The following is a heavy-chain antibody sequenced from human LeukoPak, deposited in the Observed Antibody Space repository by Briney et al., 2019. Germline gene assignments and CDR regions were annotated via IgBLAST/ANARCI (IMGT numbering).Heavy chain of an antibody. D-gene: IGHD3-10*01. CDR2: ISYDGSNT. Sequence: GGSLRLSCAASGFTFSTYTMHWVRQAPGKGLEWVALISYDGSNTYYADSVKGRFTISRDNSKNTLYLQMNSLRAEDTAVYYCAKGGGGGSGSYYFPNNWFDPWGQGTLVTVSS. CDR3: AKGGGGGSGSYYFPNNWFDP. CDR1: GFTFSTYT. V-gene: IGHV3-30*04. J-gene: IGHJ5*02.